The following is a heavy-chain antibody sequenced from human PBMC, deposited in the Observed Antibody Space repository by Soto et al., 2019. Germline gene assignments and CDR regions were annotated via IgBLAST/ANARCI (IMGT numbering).Heavy chain of an antibody. CDR3: AKDMGPMVAAALF. J-gene: IGHJ4*02. V-gene: IGHV3-9*01. CDR2: ISWNSGSI. Sequence: EVQLVESGGGLVQPGRSLRLSCAASGFTFDDYAMHWVRQAPGKGLEWVSGISWNSGSIGYADSVKGRFTISRDNAKNSLYLQMNSLRAEDTALYYCAKDMGPMVAAALFWGQGTLVTVSS. D-gene: IGHD6-13*01. CDR1: GFTFDDYA.